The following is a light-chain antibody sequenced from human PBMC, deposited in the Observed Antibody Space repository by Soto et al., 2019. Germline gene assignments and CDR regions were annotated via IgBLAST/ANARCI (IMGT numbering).Light chain of an antibody. CDR2: NNN. Sequence: QSVLTQPPSASGTPGQRVTISCSGSSSNIGSNSENWYQQVPGTAPKLVIYNNNQGPSGVPARFSGSKSGTSASLAISGLQSEDEADYFCAVWDDSLNAVVFGGGTKVTVL. CDR3: AVWDDSLNAVV. V-gene: IGLV1-44*01. J-gene: IGLJ2*01. CDR1: SSNIGSNS.